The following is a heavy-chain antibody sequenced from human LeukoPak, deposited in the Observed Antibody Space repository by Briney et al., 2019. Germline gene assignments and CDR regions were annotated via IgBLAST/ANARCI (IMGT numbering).Heavy chain of an antibody. V-gene: IGHV3-30*18. D-gene: IGHD6-19*01. Sequence: GGSLRLSCAASGFTFSSYGVHWVRQAPGKGLEWVGVISYGGSNKYYADSVKGRFTISRENSKNTLYLQMNSLRAEDTAVYYCAKDLESSAGSPLYYYYYMDVWGKGTTVTVSS. CDR2: ISYGGSNK. J-gene: IGHJ6*03. CDR3: AKDLESSAGSPLYYYYYMDV. CDR1: GFTFSSYG.